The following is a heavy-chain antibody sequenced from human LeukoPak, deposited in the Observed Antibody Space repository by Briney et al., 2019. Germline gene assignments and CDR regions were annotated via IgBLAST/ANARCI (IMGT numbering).Heavy chain of an antibody. J-gene: IGHJ4*02. CDR1: GGSISSSSYY. D-gene: IGHD2-2*01. CDR2: IYYSGST. CDR3: ARVVPAAIDY. V-gene: IGHV4-39*01. Sequence: SETLSLTCTVSGGSISSSSYYWGWIRQPPGKGLEWIGSIYYSGSTYYNPSLKSRVTISVDTSKNQFSLKLSSVTAADTAVYYCARVVPAAIDYWGQGTLVTVPS.